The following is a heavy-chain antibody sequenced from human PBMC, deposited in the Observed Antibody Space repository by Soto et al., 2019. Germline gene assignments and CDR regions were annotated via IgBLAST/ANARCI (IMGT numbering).Heavy chain of an antibody. CDR1: GFTFSSYG. V-gene: IGHV3-33*01. CDR2: IWYDGSNK. J-gene: IGHJ4*02. CDR3: ARGGLTDYFDY. Sequence: LRLSCAASGFTFSSYGMHWVRQAPGKGLEWVAVIWYDGSNKYYADSVKGRFTISRDNSKNTLYLQMNSLRAEDTAVYYCARGGLTDYFDYWGQGTLVTVSS. D-gene: IGHD2-21*02.